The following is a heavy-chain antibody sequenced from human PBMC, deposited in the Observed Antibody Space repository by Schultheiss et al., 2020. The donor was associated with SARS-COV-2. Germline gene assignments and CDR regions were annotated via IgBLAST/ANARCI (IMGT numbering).Heavy chain of an antibody. CDR2: IWYDGSNK. CDR3: TTDFTPGVTMIVVVPSAAFDI. Sequence: GGSLRLSCAASGFTFSNAWMSWVRQAPGKGLEWVAVIWYDGSNKYYADSVKGRFTISRDNSKNTLYLQMNSLKTEDTAVYYCTTDFTPGVTMIVVVPSAAFDIWGQGTMVTVSS. CDR1: GFTFSNAW. J-gene: IGHJ3*02. V-gene: IGHV3-33*08. D-gene: IGHD3-22*01.